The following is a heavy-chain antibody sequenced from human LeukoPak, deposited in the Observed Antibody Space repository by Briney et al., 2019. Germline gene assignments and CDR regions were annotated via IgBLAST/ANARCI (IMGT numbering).Heavy chain of an antibody. Sequence: GGSLRLSCAASGFTFSSYWMNWVRQAPGKGLEWLSYISSSGSTIYYADSVKGRFTISRDNARNSLYLQMRSLRAEDTAVYYCATSGYYFEYWGQGTLVTVSS. CDR3: ATSGYYFEY. V-gene: IGHV3-48*04. CDR2: ISSSGSTI. D-gene: IGHD3-22*01. CDR1: GFTFSSYW. J-gene: IGHJ4*02.